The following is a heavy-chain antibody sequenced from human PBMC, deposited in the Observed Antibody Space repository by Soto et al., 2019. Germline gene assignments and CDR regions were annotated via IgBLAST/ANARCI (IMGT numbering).Heavy chain of an antibody. V-gene: IGHV2-5*02. CDR1: GFSLSTSGVG. CDR2: IYWDDDK. J-gene: IGHJ1*01. D-gene: IGHD2-21*01. Sequence: SGPTLVNPTQTLTLTCTFSGFSLSTSGVGVGWIRQPPGKALEWLALIYWDDDKRYSPSLKSRLTITKATSKNQVVLTMTNMDPVDTATYYCVEGSPPPIHGHWGQGTLVSVSS. CDR3: VEGSPPPIHGH.